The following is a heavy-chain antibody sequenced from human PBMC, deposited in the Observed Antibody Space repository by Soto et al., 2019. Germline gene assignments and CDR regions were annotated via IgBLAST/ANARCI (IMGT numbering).Heavy chain of an antibody. V-gene: IGHV5-51*01. J-gene: IGHJ6*04. CDR3: AGHRSDNYYYGMDV. CDR1: GYSFTTYW. CDR2: IYPGDSDT. Sequence: PGESLKISCKASGYSFTTYWVGWVRQMPGKGLEWMGIIYPGDSDTRYSPSFQGQVTSSADKSISTAYLQWSSLKASDTAMYYCAGHRSDNYYYGMDVWGKGNTVTVSS.